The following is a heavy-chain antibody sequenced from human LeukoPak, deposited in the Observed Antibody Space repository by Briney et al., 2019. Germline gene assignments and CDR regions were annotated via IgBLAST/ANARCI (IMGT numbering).Heavy chain of an antibody. Sequence: GASVKVSCKVSGYTLTELSMHWVRQAPGRGLEWMGGFDPEDGETIYAQKFQGRVTMTEDTSTDTAYMELSSLRSEDTAVYYCATLLPYCSSTSCYSGGDYWGQGTLVTVSS. D-gene: IGHD2-2*01. V-gene: IGHV1-24*01. CDR3: ATLLPYCSSTSCYSGGDY. CDR1: GYTLTELS. CDR2: FDPEDGET. J-gene: IGHJ4*02.